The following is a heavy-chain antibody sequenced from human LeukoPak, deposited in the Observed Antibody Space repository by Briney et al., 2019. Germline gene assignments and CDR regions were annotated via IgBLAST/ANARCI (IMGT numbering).Heavy chain of an antibody. V-gene: IGHV1-18*01. J-gene: IGHJ4*02. CDR1: GYTFNSYG. CDR3: ARDWGARGTYGETFYS. CDR2: ISAHNGNR. Sequence: GASVKVSCKASGYTFNSYGISWLRQTPGQGLEWMGWISAHNGNRKYAQKFQDRVTTSTDISTSTAQMELKSLTFDDTAVCYCARDWGARGTYGETFYSWGQGTLVTVSS. D-gene: IGHD3-16*01.